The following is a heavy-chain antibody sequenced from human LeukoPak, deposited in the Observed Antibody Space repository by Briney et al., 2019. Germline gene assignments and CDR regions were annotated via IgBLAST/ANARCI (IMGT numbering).Heavy chain of an antibody. D-gene: IGHD2-21*02. Sequence: GESLKISCKGSGYDFTRFWIGWVRQMPGKGLEWMGIIYPGRSDTRYSPSFQGQVTISADTSINTAYLQWNTVKTSDSAIYYCTVPPGGVTPVVDFWGQGTLVAVSS. V-gene: IGHV5-51*01. CDR1: GYDFTRFW. CDR2: IYPGRSDT. CDR3: TVPPGGVTPVVDF. J-gene: IGHJ4*02.